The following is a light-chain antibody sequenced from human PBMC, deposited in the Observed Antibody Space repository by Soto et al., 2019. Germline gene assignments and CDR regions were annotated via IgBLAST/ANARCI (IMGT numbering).Light chain of an antibody. J-gene: IGKJ1*01. CDR3: QQYNSYPRT. CDR1: QSISNW. V-gene: IGKV1-5*01. CDR2: DIS. Sequence: DIQMTQSPSTLSASVGDRVTITCRASQSISNWLAWYQQNAGKAPKLLIFDISNLESGVPSRFSGSGSGTEFTLTIGSLHPDDFATYYCQQYNSYPRTFGQGTKVDI.